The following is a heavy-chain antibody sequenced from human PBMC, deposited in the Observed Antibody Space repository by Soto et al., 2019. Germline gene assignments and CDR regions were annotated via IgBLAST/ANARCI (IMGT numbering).Heavy chain of an antibody. J-gene: IGHJ3*02. D-gene: IGHD3-22*01. CDR1: GYSISSGYY. CDR2: IYHSGST. CDR3: AXGLYDSSGYYYIDAFDI. V-gene: IGHV4-38-2*01. Sequence: SETLSRTCAVSGYSISSGYYWGWIRQPPGKGLEWIGSIYHSGSTYYNPSLKSRVTISVDTSKNQFSLKLSSVTAADTAVYYCAXGLYDSSGYYYIDAFDIWGQGTMVTVSS.